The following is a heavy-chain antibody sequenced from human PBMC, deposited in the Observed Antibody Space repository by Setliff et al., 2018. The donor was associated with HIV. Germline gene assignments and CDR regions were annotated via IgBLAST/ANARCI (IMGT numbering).Heavy chain of an antibody. CDR2: SCYSRIT. V-gene: IGHV4-39*01. J-gene: IGHJ4*01. Sequence: PSETLSLTCTVSGDPVTSETYCWGWIRQPPEKGLEWIGSSCYSRITYYNSSLKSRATLSVDTPRNQRSLKLSSVTAADTAVYYCVRSGYYWNASPSFWGHGTLVTVSS. CDR1: GDPVTSETYC. D-gene: IGHD1-1*01. CDR3: VRSGYYWNASPSF.